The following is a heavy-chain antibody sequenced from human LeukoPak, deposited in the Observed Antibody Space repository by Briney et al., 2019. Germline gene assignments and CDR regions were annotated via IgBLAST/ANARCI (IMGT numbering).Heavy chain of an antibody. D-gene: IGHD3-10*01. J-gene: IGHJ4*02. V-gene: IGHV1-2*02. CDR1: GYTFTGYY. CDR2: INPNSGGT. CDR3: ARSYGPTVDY. Sequence: ASVSVSCKASGYTFTGYYMHWVRQAPGQGLEWMGWINPNSGGTNYAQKFQGRVTMTRDTSISTAYMELRRLRSDDTAVYYCARSYGPTVDYWGQGTLVTVSS.